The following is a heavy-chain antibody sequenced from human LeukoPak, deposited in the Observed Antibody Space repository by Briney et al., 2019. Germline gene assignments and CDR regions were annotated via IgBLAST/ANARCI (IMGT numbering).Heavy chain of an antibody. CDR1: GFTFSSYS. V-gene: IGHV3-48*02. Sequence: GGSLRLSCAASGFTFSSYSMNWVRQAPGKGLEWVSYISSSTIYYTDFVKGRFTISRDNAKNSLYLQMNSLRDEDTAVYYCARPTYGDYGMDVWGQGTTVTVSS. CDR2: ISSSTI. CDR3: ARPTYGDYGMDV. D-gene: IGHD4-17*01. J-gene: IGHJ6*02.